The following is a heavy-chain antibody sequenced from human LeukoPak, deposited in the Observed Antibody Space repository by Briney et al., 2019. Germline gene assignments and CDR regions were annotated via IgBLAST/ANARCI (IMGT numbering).Heavy chain of an antibody. J-gene: IGHJ3*02. CDR3: ARRYYDSSGYSAFDI. CDR2: IIPIFGTA. Sequence: SVKVSCKXSGGTFSSYAISWVRQAPGQGLEWMGGIIPIFGTANYAQKFQGRVTITADESTSTAYMELSSLRSEDTAVYYCARRYYDSSGYSAFDIWGQGTMVTVSS. D-gene: IGHD3-22*01. CDR1: GGTFSSYA. V-gene: IGHV1-69*13.